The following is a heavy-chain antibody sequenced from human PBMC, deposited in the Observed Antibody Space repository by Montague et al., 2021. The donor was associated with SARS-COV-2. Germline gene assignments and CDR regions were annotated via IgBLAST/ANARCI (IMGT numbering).Heavy chain of an antibody. V-gene: IGHV4-34*01. CDR2: INHSGST. D-gene: IGHD3-10*01. CDR3: ARVRYYGSGTSLGMDV. Sequence: SETLSLTCAVYGGSFSGYYWSWIRQPPGKGLEWIGEINHSGSTNYNPYLKSRVTISVDTSKNQFSLKLSSVTAADTAVYYCARVRYYGSGTSLGMDVWGQGTTVTASS. CDR1: GGSFSGYY. J-gene: IGHJ6*02.